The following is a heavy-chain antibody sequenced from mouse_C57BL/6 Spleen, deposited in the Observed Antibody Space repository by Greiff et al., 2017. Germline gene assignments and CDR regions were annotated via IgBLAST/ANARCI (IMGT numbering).Heavy chain of an antibody. CDR1: GYSITSGYY. V-gene: IGHV3-6*01. Sequence: EVQLVESGPGLVKPSQSLSLSCSVTGYSITSGYYWYWIRRFHGNNLEWTVYISYDGSNNYNPSLKNQISITRDTSKNQLFLQLNAVTTEDTATYDCAREDYGSSSPFDYWGQGTTLTVSS. D-gene: IGHD1-1*01. J-gene: IGHJ2*01. CDR3: AREDYGSSSPFDY. CDR2: ISYDGSN.